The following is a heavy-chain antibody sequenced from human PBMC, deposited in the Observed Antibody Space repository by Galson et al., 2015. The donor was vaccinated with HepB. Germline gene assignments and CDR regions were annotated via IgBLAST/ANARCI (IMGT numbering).Heavy chain of an antibody. J-gene: IGHJ3*01. D-gene: IGHD3-22*01. CDR3: AKDRVDYYDSDGHIDALDV. Sequence: SLRLSCAPSGFTFARYAMTWVRQAPGKGLEWISLISGSGSLRHYAESVKGRFTISRDNAKKTLYLQMNSLRSEDTAVYYCAKDRVDYYDSDGHIDALDVWGQGTVVTVSS. V-gene: IGHV3-23*01. CDR2: ISGSGSLR. CDR1: GFTFARYA.